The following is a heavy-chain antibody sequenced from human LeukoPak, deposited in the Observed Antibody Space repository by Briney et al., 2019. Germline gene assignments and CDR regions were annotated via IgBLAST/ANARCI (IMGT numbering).Heavy chain of an antibody. V-gene: IGHV4-39*01. J-gene: IGHJ4*02. CDR2: LYYRGST. Sequence: WGTLSLTCTVSGGSISSSSYYWGWIRQPPGKELERIESLYYRGSTYYKPSLKSRVTIFVDTSKTQFSLTLSPVTAEDTAVYSCARHRRAMAAPGGHFDYWGQGTLVTVSS. D-gene: IGHD6-6*01. CDR1: GGSISSSSYY. CDR3: ARHRRAMAAPGGHFDY.